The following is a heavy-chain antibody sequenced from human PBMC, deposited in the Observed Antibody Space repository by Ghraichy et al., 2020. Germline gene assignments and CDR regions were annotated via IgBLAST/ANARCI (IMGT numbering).Heavy chain of an antibody. Sequence: GGSLRLSCAASGFTFSSYEMNWVRQAPGKGLEWVSYISSSGSTIYYADSVKGRFTISRDNAKNSLYLQMNSLRAEDTAVYYCARDNYYDSSGYYRIDYWGQGTLVTVSS. V-gene: IGHV3-48*03. D-gene: IGHD3-22*01. CDR2: ISSSGSTI. J-gene: IGHJ4*02. CDR1: GFTFSSYE. CDR3: ARDNYYDSSGYYRIDY.